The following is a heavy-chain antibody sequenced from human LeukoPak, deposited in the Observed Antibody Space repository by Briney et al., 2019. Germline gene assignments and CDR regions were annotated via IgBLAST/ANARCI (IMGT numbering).Heavy chain of an antibody. V-gene: IGHV4-34*01. CDR1: GGSFSGYY. D-gene: IGHD2-2*01. CDR2: INHSGST. Sequence: PSETLSLTCAVYGGSFSGYYWSWIRQPPGKGLEWIGEINHSGSTNYNPSLKSRVTTSVDTSKNQFSLKLSSVTAADTAVYYCARGLQYCSSTSCLGRFDPWGQGTLVTVSS. CDR3: ARGLQYCSSTSCLGRFDP. J-gene: IGHJ5*02.